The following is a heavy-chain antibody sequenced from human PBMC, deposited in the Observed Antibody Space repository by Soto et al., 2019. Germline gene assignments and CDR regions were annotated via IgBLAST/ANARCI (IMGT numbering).Heavy chain of an antibody. CDR3: AVDGIAAAGTLPGYYYGMDV. Sequence: QVQLVESGGGVVQPGRSLRLSCAASGFTFSSYAMHWVRQAPGKGLEWVAVISYDGSNKYYADSVKGRFTISRDNSKNTLYLQMNSLRAEDTAVYYCAVDGIAAAGTLPGYYYGMDVWGQGTTVTVSS. CDR1: GFTFSSYA. J-gene: IGHJ6*02. D-gene: IGHD6-13*01. V-gene: IGHV3-30-3*01. CDR2: ISYDGSNK.